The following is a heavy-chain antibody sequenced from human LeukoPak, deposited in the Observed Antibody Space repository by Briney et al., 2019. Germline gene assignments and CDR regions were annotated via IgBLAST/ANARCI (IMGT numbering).Heavy chain of an antibody. Sequence: KPSETLSLTCAVYGGSFSGYYWSWIRQPPGKGLEWIGEINHSGSTNYNPSLKSRVTISVDTSKNQFSLKLSSVTAADTAVYYCARGHSSSRSPIDYWGQGTLVTVSS. J-gene: IGHJ4*02. CDR3: ARGHSSSRSPIDY. V-gene: IGHV4-34*01. CDR2: INHSGST. CDR1: GGSFSGYY. D-gene: IGHD6-13*01.